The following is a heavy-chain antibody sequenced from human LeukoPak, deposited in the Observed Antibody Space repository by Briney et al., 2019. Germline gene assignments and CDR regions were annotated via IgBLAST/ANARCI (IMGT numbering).Heavy chain of an antibody. CDR1: GFTFSSYS. D-gene: IGHD6-13*01. J-gene: IGHJ4*02. Sequence: PGGSLRPSCAASGFTFSSYSMNWVRQAPGKGLEWVSSISSSSSYIYYADSVKGRFTISRDNAKNSLYLQMNSLRAEDTAVYYCASTLGIAAAGSSYWGQGTLVTVSS. CDR2: ISSSSSYI. CDR3: ASTLGIAAAGSSY. V-gene: IGHV3-21*01.